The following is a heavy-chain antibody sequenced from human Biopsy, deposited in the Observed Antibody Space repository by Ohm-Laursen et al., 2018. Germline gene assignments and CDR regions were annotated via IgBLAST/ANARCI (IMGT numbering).Heavy chain of an antibody. Sequence: SSVKVSCKPSGYSFTGYYMHWVRQAPGQGLEWMGWLNTNSGDTEYAENFQGRVTMTRDTSISTAYMELSRLRSDDTAVYYCARLARSTPTTGVWGQGTLVTVSS. CDR1: GYSFTGYY. J-gene: IGHJ4*02. CDR3: ARLARSTPTTGV. D-gene: IGHD2-8*01. V-gene: IGHV1-2*02. CDR2: LNTNSGDT.